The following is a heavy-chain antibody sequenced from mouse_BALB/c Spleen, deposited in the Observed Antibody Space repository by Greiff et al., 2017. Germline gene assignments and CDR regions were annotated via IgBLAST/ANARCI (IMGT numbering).Heavy chain of an antibody. CDR1: GYTFTDYN. CDR3: ARAHYYGYWYFDV. J-gene: IGHJ1*01. V-gene: IGHV1S29*02. D-gene: IGHD1-2*01. Sequence: VQLQQSGPELVKPGASVKISCKASGYTFTDYNMHWVKQSHGKSLEWIGYIYPYNGGTGYNQKFKSKATLTVDNSSSTAYMELRSLTSEDSAVYYCARAHYYGYWYFDVWGAGTTVTVSS. CDR2: IYPYNGGT.